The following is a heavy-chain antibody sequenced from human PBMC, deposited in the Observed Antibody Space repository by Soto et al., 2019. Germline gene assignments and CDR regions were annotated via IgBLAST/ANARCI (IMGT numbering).Heavy chain of an antibody. V-gene: IGHV4-39*01. CDR2: IHYSGST. CDR3: ARASGSYYGYFDY. D-gene: IGHD1-26*01. CDR1: GGSISSSSYY. J-gene: IGHJ4*02. Sequence: SETLSLTCTVSGGSISSSSYYWGWIRQPPGKGLEWIGSIHYSGSTYYNPSLKSRVTISVDTSKNQFSLKLSSVTAADTAVYYCARASGSYYGYFDYWGQGTLVTVS.